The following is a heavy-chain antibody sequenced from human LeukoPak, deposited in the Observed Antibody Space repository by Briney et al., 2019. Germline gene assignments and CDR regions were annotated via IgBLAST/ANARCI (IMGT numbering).Heavy chain of an antibody. J-gene: IGHJ4*02. CDR3: ATEYDILTGYAYYFDY. Sequence: GGSLRLSCAASGFTFSSYAMHWVRQAPGKGLEWVAVISYDGSNKYYADSVKGRFTISRDNAKNSLYLQMNSLRAEDTAVYYCATEYDILTGYAYYFDYWGQGTLVTVSS. CDR1: GFTFSSYA. D-gene: IGHD3-9*01. CDR2: ISYDGSNK. V-gene: IGHV3-30*04.